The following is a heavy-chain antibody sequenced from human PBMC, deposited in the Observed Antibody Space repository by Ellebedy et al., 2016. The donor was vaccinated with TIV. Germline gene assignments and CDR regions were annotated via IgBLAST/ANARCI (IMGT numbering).Heavy chain of an antibody. CDR3: ATDGSYGDYRSPTHAFVM. CDR1: GFSFRSYW. Sequence: GESLKISCATSGFSFRSYWMTWVRQAPGKGLEWVANIRQDGSDMYYVDSVKGRFTIARDNAKNSLYLQMSSLRVEDTAVYYCATDGSYGDYRSPTHAFVMWGQGTMVAVSS. CDR2: IRQDGSDM. V-gene: IGHV3-7*01. D-gene: IGHD4-17*01. J-gene: IGHJ3*02.